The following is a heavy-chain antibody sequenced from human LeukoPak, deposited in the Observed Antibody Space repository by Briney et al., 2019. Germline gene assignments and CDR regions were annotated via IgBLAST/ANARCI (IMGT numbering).Heavy chain of an antibody. J-gene: IGHJ6*04. D-gene: IGHD3-22*01. CDR1: GYSISSGYY. V-gene: IGHV4-38-2*02. Sequence: SETLSLTCTVSGYSISSGYYWGWIRQSPGKGLEWIGSIYYSGSTYYNPSLKSRVTISVDTSKNQFSLKLSSVTAADTAVYYCARDSITMIVVVTDRNHGLDVWGKGTTVTVSS. CDR3: ARDSITMIVVVTDRNHGLDV. CDR2: IYYSGST.